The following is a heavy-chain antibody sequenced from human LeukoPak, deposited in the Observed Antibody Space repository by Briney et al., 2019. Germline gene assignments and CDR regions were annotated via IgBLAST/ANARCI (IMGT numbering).Heavy chain of an antibody. CDR1: GFTVSDSY. J-gene: IGHJ5*02. CDR2: MYSRGDT. Sequence: GGSLRLSCAASGFTVSDSYMRWVCQAPGKGLEWVSVMYSRGDTYYANSVKGRFTFSRDISKNTLYLQMNGLRTEDTAMYYCERDAPQVPAAGVLASWGQGTLVTVSS. CDR3: ERDAPQVPAAGVLAS. V-gene: IGHV3-53*01. D-gene: IGHD6-13*01.